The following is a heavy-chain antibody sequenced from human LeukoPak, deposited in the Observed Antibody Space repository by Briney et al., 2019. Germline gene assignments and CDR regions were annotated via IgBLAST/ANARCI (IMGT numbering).Heavy chain of an antibody. D-gene: IGHD1-1*01. CDR2: IYYSGST. CDR3: ARATGPRSFYFDY. J-gene: IGHJ4*02. Sequence: SETLSLTCTVSGGSISSYYWSWIRQPPGKGLEWIGYIYYSGSTNYNPSLKSRVTISVDTSKNQFSLKLSSVTAADTAVCYCARATGPRSFYFDYWGQGTLVTVSS. V-gene: IGHV4-59*01. CDR1: GGSISSYY.